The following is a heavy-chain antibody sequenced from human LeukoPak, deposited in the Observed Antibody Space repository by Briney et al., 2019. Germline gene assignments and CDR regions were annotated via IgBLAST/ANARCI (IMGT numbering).Heavy chain of an antibody. D-gene: IGHD3-22*01. V-gene: IGHV3-21*01. CDR1: GFTFSSYS. J-gene: IGHJ4*02. CDR2: ISSSSSYI. Sequence: PGGSLRLSCAASGFTFSSYSMNWVRQAPGKGLEWVSSISSSSSYIYYADLVKGRFTISRDNAKNSLYLQMNSLRAEDTAVYYCARESSLVRPNYYDSSGYLFLFNYWGQGTLVTVSS. CDR3: ARESSLVRPNYYDSSGYLFLFNY.